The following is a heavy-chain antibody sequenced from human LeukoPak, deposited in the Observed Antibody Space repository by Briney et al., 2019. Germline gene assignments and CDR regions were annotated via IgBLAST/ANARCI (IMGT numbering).Heavy chain of an antibody. D-gene: IGHD4-11*01. CDR1: GGTFSSHG. CDR3: ARDWTTVTLYYYYYYGMDV. J-gene: IGHJ6*02. V-gene: IGHV1-69*13. CDR2: IIPIFGTT. Sequence: GASVKVSCKASGGTFSSHGINWVRQAPGQGLEWMGGIIPIFGTTNYAQKFQGRVTITADESTSTAYMELSSLRSEDTAVYYCARDWTTVTLYYYYYYGMDVWGQGTTVTVSS.